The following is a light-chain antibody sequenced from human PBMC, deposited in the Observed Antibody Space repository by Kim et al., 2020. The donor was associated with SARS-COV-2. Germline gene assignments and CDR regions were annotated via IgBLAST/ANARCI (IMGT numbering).Light chain of an antibody. CDR2: DAS. CDR3: QQFNNYPLT. Sequence: AIQLTQSPSYLSASVGDRVTITCRASQGIISALAWYQQKPGKPPKVLIYDASSLQSGVPSRFSGRGSGTDFTLTISSLQPEDFATYYCQQFNNYPLTFGGGTKVDIK. V-gene: IGKV1D-13*01. J-gene: IGKJ4*01. CDR1: QGIISA.